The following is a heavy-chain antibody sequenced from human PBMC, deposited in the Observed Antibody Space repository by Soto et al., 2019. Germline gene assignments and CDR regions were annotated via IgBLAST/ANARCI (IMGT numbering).Heavy chain of an antibody. CDR2: IKQDGSEK. V-gene: IGHV3-7*03. CDR1: GFTFSSYW. D-gene: IGHD1-26*01. J-gene: IGHJ4*02. CDR3: ARDLSGSYSYYFDY. Sequence: GGSLSLSCAASGFTFSSYWMSWVRQAPGKGLEWVANIKQDGSEKYYVDSVKGRFTISRDNAKNSLYLQMNSLRAEDTAVYYCARDLSGSYSYYFDYWGQGTLVTVSS.